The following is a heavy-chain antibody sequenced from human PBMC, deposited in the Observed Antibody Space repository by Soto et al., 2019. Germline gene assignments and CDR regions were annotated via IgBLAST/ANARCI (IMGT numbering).Heavy chain of an antibody. J-gene: IGHJ4*02. V-gene: IGHV3-66*01. Sequence: GGSLRLSCAASGFTVSNNYMSWVRQAPGKGLEWVSLIYSGGSTYYADSVKGRFTISRDSSKNTLYLQMNSLRAEDTARYYCEAYSHKGYWAQGILVNVS. D-gene: IGHD3-16*01. CDR2: IYSGGST. CDR1: GFTVSNNY. CDR3: EAYSHKGY.